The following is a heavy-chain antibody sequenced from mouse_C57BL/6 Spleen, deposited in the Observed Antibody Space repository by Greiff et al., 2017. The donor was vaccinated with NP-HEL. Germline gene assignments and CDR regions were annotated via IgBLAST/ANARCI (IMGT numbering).Heavy chain of an antibody. J-gene: IGHJ1*03. V-gene: IGHV1-81*01. CDR2: IYPRSGNT. Sequence: QVQLKQSGAELARPGASVKLSCKASGYTFTSYGISWVKQRTGQGLEWIGAIYPRSGNTYYNEKFKGKATLSADKSSSTAYMELRSLTSEDSAVYFCARGRYDYEKYFDVGGTGTTVTVSS. CDR1: GYTFTSYG. D-gene: IGHD2-4*01. CDR3: ARGRYDYEKYFDV.